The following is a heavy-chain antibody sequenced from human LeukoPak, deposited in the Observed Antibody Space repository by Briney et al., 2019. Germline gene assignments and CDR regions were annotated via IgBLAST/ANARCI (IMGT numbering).Heavy chain of an antibody. CDR3: ARHSTLDY. Sequence: PSETLSLTCTVSGGSVSSTTYYRSWLRQPPGKGLEWIGYVFYSGSTHYNPSLKSRVTISIDTSKNQFSLRLSSVTAADTAVYYCARHSTLDYWGQGTLVTVSS. J-gene: IGHJ4*02. D-gene: IGHD6-13*01. V-gene: IGHV4-61*01. CDR1: GGSVSSTTYY. CDR2: VFYSGST.